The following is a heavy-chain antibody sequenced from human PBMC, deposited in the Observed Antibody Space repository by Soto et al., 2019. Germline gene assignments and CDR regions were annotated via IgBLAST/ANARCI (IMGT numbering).Heavy chain of an antibody. CDR1: GGTFSTDA. D-gene: IGHD3-22*01. CDR2: IIPLFGTP. Sequence: AASVKVSCKASGGTFSTDAINWVRQAPGQGLEWMGGIIPLFGTPNYAQKFQGRVTITADESTTTAYMELSSLRSEDTAVYYCARICYDRSGYFYYYGMDVWGQGTTVTVSS. J-gene: IGHJ6*02. CDR3: ARICYDRSGYFYYYGMDV. V-gene: IGHV1-69*13.